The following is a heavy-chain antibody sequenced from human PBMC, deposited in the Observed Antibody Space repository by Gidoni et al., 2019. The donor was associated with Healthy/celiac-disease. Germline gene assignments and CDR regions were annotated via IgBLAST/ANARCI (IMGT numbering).Heavy chain of an antibody. Sequence: QVQLVESGGGVVQPGRSLSLSCAASGFTFSSYGMHWVRQAPGKGLVWVAVIWYDGSNKYYADSVKGRFTISRDNSKNTLYLQMNSLRAEDTAVYYCARGLWFGGEGAFDIWGQGTMVTVSS. D-gene: IGHD3-10*01. CDR3: ARGLWFGGEGAFDI. CDR2: IWYDGSNK. CDR1: GFTFSSYG. J-gene: IGHJ3*02. V-gene: IGHV3-33*01.